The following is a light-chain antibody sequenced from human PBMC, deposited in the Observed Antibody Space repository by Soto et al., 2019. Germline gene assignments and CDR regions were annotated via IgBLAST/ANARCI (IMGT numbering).Light chain of an antibody. V-gene: IGKV3-20*01. CDR2: GAS. J-gene: IGKJ1*01. Sequence: DIVLTQSPGTLSLSPGERATLSCRASQSVSSSYLAWYQQKPGQAPRLLIYGASSRATGIPGRFSGSGSGTDFTLTISRLEPEDFALYYCQQYGSSPETFGQGTKVEIK. CDR3: QQYGSSPET. CDR1: QSVSSSY.